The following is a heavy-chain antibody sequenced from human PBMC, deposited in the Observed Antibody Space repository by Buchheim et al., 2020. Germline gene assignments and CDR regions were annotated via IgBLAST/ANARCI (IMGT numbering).Heavy chain of an antibody. V-gene: IGHV4-4*02. Sequence: QVQLQESGPGLVKPSGTLSLTCAVSGGSISSSNWWSWVRQPPGKGLEWIGEIYHSGSTNYNPSLKSRVTITVAKSKNQFLLKLSSVTAADTAVYYCAREGVGYCSGGSCYSFYYGMDVWGQGTT. D-gene: IGHD2-15*01. CDR3: AREGVGYCSGGSCYSFYYGMDV. J-gene: IGHJ6*02. CDR2: IYHSGST. CDR1: GGSISSSNW.